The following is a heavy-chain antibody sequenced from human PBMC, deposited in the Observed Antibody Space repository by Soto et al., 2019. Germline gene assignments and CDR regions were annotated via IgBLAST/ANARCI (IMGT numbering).Heavy chain of an antibody. CDR2: ASSDGTTK. CDR1: WCTFTSYA. CDR3: ARDPNGGQWLFNY. J-gene: IGHJ4*02. V-gene: IGHV3-30*07. Sequence: GGSLRLSCAAAWCTFTSYAMNWVRQAPGQGLEWVAIASSDGTTKNYADSVKGRFTVSRDNSKNMLWLQMDSLRAEDTAVYYCARDPNGGQWLFNYWARDPWSPSPQ. D-gene: IGHD6-19*01.